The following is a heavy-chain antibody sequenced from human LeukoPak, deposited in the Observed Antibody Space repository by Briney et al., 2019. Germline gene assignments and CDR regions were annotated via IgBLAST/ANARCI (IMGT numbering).Heavy chain of an antibody. D-gene: IGHD4-23*01. CDR1: GFIFSSYG. Sequence: PGGSLRLSCAASGFIFSSYGMHWVRQAPGKGLEWVTFIRYDGSKKYYADSVKGRFTISRDNSKNTLYLQMNSLRAEDTAVYYCARSGGVRWPFDYWGQGTLVTVSS. CDR2: IRYDGSKK. J-gene: IGHJ4*02. CDR3: ARSGGVRWPFDY. V-gene: IGHV3-30*02.